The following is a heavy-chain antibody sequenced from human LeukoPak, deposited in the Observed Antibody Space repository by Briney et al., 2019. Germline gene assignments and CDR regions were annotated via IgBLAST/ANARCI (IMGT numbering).Heavy chain of an antibody. Sequence: PSETLSLTCTVSGGSISSSSYYWGWIRQPPGKGLEWIGSIYYSGSTYYNPSLKSRVTISVDTSKNQFSLKLSSVTAADTAVYYCAREYPFSGYSPEALDYWGQGTLVTVSS. CDR1: GGSISSSSYY. CDR3: AREYPFSGYSPEALDY. V-gene: IGHV4-39*07. CDR2: IYYSGST. D-gene: IGHD3-22*01. J-gene: IGHJ4*02.